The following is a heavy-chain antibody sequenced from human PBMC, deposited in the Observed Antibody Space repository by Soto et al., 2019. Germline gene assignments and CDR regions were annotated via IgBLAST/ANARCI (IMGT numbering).Heavy chain of an antibody. CDR3: ARLGGSYRNWFDP. CDR2: IYYSGST. J-gene: IGHJ5*02. D-gene: IGHD1-26*01. V-gene: IGHV4-39*01. CDR1: GGSISSSSYY. Sequence: SETLFLTCTVSGGSISSSSYYWGWIRQPPGKGLEWIGSIYYSGSTYYNPSLKSRVTISVDTSKNQFSLKLSSVTAADTAVYYCARLGGSYRNWFDPWGQGTLVTVSS.